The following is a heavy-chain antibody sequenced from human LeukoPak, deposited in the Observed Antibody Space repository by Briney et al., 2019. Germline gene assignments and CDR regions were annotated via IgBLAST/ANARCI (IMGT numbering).Heavy chain of an antibody. D-gene: IGHD5-18*01. CDR2: ISWDGGST. CDR3: AKGDTAKRSYYYYYMDV. Sequence: GGSLRLSCAASGLTFDDYTMHWVRQAPGKGLEWVSLISWDGGSTYYADSVKGRFTISRDNSKNSLYLQMNSLRTEDTALYYCAKGDTAKRSYYYYYMDVWGKGTTVTVSS. V-gene: IGHV3-43*01. CDR1: GLTFDDYT. J-gene: IGHJ6*03.